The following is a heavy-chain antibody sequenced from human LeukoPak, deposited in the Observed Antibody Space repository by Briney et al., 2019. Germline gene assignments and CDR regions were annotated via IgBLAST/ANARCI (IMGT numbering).Heavy chain of an antibody. J-gene: IGHJ4*02. CDR2: ISGSGSTI. CDR3: ARKYYDFWSGSSYYFDY. CDR1: GFTFSDYY. Sequence: PGGSLRLSCAASGFTFSDYYMSWIRQAPGKGLEWVSYISGSGSTIYYADSVKGRFTISRDNAKNSLYLQMNSLRAEDTAVYYCARKYYDFWSGSSYYFDYWGQGTLVTVSS. D-gene: IGHD3-3*01. V-gene: IGHV3-11*01.